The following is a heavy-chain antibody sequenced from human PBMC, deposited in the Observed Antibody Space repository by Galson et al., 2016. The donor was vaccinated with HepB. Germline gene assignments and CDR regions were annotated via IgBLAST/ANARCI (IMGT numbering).Heavy chain of an antibody. Sequence: SLRLSCAASGFTFSDYYMSWIRQAPGKGLEWVSSISSSRSYTNYADSVKGRFTISRDNARNSLYLQMNSLRAVVTAVYYCARHGSNSYYYMDVWGKGTTVTVSS. V-gene: IGHV3-11*06. CDR2: ISSSRSYT. CDR3: ARHGSNSYYYMDV. D-gene: IGHD4-11*01. J-gene: IGHJ6*03. CDR1: GFTFSDYY.